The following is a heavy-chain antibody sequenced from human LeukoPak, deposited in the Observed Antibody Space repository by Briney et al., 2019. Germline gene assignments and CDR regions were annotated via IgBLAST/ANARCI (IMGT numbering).Heavy chain of an antibody. D-gene: IGHD5-18*01. CDR1: GGSISSGDYY. J-gene: IGHJ4*02. V-gene: IGHV4-30-4*01. Sequence: PSQTLSLTCTVSGGSISSGDYYWSWIRQPPGKGLEWIGYIYYSGSTYYNPSLKSRVTISVDTSKNQFSLKLSSATAADTAVYYCARDVDTGYFDYWGQGTLVTVSS. CDR2: IYYSGST. CDR3: ARDVDTGYFDY.